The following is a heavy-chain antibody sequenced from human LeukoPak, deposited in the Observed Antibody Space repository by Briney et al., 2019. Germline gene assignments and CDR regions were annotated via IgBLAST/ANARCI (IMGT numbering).Heavy chain of an antibody. CDR1: GFTFSSFG. CDR3: AKGQGYYFDY. V-gene: IGHV3-30*02. CDR2: IRYDGSSK. D-gene: IGHD2-15*01. J-gene: IGHJ4*02. Sequence: PGGSLRLSCAASGFTFSSFGVHWVRQSPGKGLEWVAFIRYDGSSKYYADSVKGRFTISRDNSKNTLYLQMNSLRVEDTAVYYCAKGQGYYFDYWGQGTLVTVSS.